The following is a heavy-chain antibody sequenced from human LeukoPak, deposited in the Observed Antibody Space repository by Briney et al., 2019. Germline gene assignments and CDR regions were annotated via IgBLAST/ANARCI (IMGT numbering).Heavy chain of an antibody. CDR1: GFTFSSYS. CDR3: ARGSSGWSPAHAFDI. CDR2: ISSSSSYI. V-gene: IGHV3-21*01. D-gene: IGHD6-19*01. Sequence: GGSLRLSCAASGFTFSSYSMNWVRQAPGKGLEWVSSISSSSSYIYYADSVKGRFTISRDNAKKSLYLQMKSLRAEDTAVYYCARGSSGWSPAHAFDIWGQGTMVTVSS. J-gene: IGHJ3*02.